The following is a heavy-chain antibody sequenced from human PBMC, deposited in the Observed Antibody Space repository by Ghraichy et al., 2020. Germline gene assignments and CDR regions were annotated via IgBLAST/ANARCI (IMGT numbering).Heavy chain of an antibody. CDR3: ARGPGEAGGYYYGMAV. D-gene: IGHD2-21*01. Sequence: SETLSLTCAISGDSVSSNSAAWHWIRQSPSRGLEWLGRTYYRSKWYNDYAVSVKSRITINPDTSKNQFSLQLNSVTPEDTAVYYCARGPGEAGGYYYGMAVWGEGSTVTVSS. J-gene: IGHJ6*04. CDR1: GDSVSSNSAA. CDR2: TYYRSKWYN. V-gene: IGHV6-1*01.